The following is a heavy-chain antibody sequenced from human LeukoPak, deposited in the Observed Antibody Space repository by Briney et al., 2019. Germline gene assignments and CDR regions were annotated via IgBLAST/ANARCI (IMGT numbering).Heavy chain of an antibody. Sequence: SETLSLTCTVSGGSISSSSYYWGWIRQPPGKGLEWIGSIYYSGSTYYNPSLKSRVTISVDTSKNQFSLKLSSVTAADTAVYYCARAGHGDIVVVPAAMPSSIWFDYWGQGTLVTVSS. D-gene: IGHD2-2*01. CDR1: GGSISSSSYY. V-gene: IGHV4-39*07. J-gene: IGHJ4*02. CDR2: IYYSGST. CDR3: ARAGHGDIVVVPAAMPSSIWFDY.